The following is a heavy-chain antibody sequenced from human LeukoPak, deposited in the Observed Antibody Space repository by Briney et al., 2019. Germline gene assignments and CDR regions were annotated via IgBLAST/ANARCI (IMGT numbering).Heavy chain of an antibody. CDR3: AKRRYGDRSYYMDV. CDR2: ISGSGGST. D-gene: IGHD4-17*01. Sequence: PGGSLRLSCAASGFTVSSNYMSWVRQAPGKGLEWVSAISGSGGSTYYADSVKGRFTISRDNSKNTLYLQMNSLRAEDTAVYYCAKRRYGDRSYYMDVWGKGTTVTVSS. CDR1: GFTVSSNY. J-gene: IGHJ6*03. V-gene: IGHV3-23*01.